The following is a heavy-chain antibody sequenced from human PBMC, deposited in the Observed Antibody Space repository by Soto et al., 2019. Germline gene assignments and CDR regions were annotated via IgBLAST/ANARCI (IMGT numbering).Heavy chain of an antibody. CDR3: ARGNCSGVSGFPFDY. J-gene: IGHJ4*02. Sequence: SETLSLTCAVYGGSFSGYYWSWIRQPPGKGLEWIGEINHSGSTNYNPSLKSRVTISVDTSKNQFSLKLSSVTAADTAVYYCARGNCSGVSGFPFDYWGQGTLVTVSS. CDR2: INHSGST. D-gene: IGHD2-15*01. V-gene: IGHV4-34*01. CDR1: GGSFSGYY.